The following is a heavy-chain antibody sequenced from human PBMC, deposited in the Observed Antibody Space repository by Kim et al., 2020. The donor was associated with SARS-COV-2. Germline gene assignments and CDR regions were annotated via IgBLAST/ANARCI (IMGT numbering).Heavy chain of an antibody. CDR1: GGSFSGYY. D-gene: IGHD6-13*01. CDR3: ARGRSSGYSSSWYRPRYYFDY. J-gene: IGHJ4*02. CDR2: INHSGST. Sequence: SETLSLTCAVYGGSFSGYYWSWIRQPPGKGLEWIGEINHSGSTNYNPSLKSRVTISVDTSKNQFSLKLSSVTAADTAVYYCARGRSSGYSSSWYRPRYYFDYWGQGTLVTVSS. V-gene: IGHV4-34*01.